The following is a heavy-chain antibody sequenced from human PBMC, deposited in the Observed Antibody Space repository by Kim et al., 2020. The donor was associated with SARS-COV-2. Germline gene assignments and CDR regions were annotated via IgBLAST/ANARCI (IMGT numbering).Heavy chain of an antibody. CDR2: HSGST. V-gene: IGHV4-4*02. Sequence: HSGSTNSNPSLKSRVTISVDKSKHQFSLNLSSVTAADTAVYYCARDDPIYWGQGTLVPVSS. CDR3: ARDDPIY. J-gene: IGHJ4*02.